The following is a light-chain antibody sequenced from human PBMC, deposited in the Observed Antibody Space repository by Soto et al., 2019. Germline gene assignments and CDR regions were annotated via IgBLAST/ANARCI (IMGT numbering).Light chain of an antibody. CDR3: QQSYSTPRT. Sequence: DIQMTQSPSSLSASVGDRLTITCRASQSISSYLNWYQQKPGKATKLLIYAASSLQSGVPSRFSGSGSGTDFTLTISSLQPEDFATYYCQQSYSTPRTFGQGTKVDIK. J-gene: IGKJ1*01. CDR2: AAS. CDR1: QSISSY. V-gene: IGKV1-39*01.